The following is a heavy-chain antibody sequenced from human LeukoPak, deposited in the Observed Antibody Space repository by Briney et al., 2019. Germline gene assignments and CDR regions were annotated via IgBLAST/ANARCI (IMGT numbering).Heavy chain of an antibody. CDR1: GFTFSSYA. D-gene: IGHD1-14*01. CDR3: ARDPAQENQYGMDG. CDR2: ISYDGSNK. J-gene: IGHJ6*02. V-gene: IGHV3-30-3*01. Sequence: GGSLRLSCAASGFTFSSYAMHWVRQAPGKGLEWVAVISYDGSNKYYADSVKGRFTISRDNSKNTLYLQMNSLRAEDTAVYYCARDPAQENQYGMDGWGQGTTVTVSS.